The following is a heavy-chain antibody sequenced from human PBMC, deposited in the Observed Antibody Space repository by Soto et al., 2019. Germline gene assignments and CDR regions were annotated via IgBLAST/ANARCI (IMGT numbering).Heavy chain of an antibody. V-gene: IGHV4-30-4*01. D-gene: IGHD4-17*01. CDR1: GGSISSGGYY. CDR3: ARGIKYGDYSRWFDP. CDR2: IYYSGST. Sequence: SETLSLTCTVSGGSISSGGYYWSWIRQPPGKGLEWIGYIYYSGSTYYNPSLKSRVTISVDTSKNQFSLKLSSVTAADTAVYYCARGIKYGDYSRWFDPWGQGTLVTVSS. J-gene: IGHJ5*02.